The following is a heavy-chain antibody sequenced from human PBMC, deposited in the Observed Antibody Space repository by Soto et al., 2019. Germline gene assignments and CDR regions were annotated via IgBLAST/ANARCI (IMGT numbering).Heavy chain of an antibody. CDR1: GFTFSSYA. Sequence: GGSLRLSCAASGFTFSSYAMSWVRQAPGKGLEWVSAISGSGGSTYYTDSVKGRFTISRDNSKNTLYLQMNSLRAEDTAVYYCASAAREYYYYGMDVWGQGTTVTVSS. V-gene: IGHV3-23*01. CDR2: ISGSGGST. J-gene: IGHJ6*02. CDR3: ASAAREYYYYGMDV.